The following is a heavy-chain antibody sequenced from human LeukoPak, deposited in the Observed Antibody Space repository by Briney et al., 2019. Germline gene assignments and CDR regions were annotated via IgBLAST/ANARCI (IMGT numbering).Heavy chain of an antibody. CDR3: ARLIPTSRGVLTVNWFDP. CDR2: IYYSGST. J-gene: IGHJ5*02. V-gene: IGHV4-39*02. Sequence: PSETLSLTCTVFGGSISSRNYYWGWIRQSPAKGLEWIGNIYYSGSTDYNPSLKSRVTMSVDTSKNRFSLKLSSVTAADTAVYYCARLIPTSRGVLTVNWFDPWGQGTLVTVSS. D-gene: IGHD3-3*01. CDR1: GGSISSRNYY.